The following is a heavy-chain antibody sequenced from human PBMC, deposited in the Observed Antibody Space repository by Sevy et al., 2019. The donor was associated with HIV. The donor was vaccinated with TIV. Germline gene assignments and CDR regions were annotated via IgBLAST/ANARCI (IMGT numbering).Heavy chain of an antibody. D-gene: IGHD4-17*01. CDR2: IWFDGSNT. CDR3: ARDLEFYDYGDYGPAFMPDY. CDR1: GFTFSTYG. J-gene: IGHJ4*02. Sequence: GGSLRLSCAASGFTFSTYGMHWVRQAPGKGLEWVADIWFDGSNTYYADSVKGRFTISRDIAKNTLHLQMNSLRAEDTAVYYGARDLEFYDYGDYGPAFMPDYWGQGTLVTVSS. V-gene: IGHV3-33*01.